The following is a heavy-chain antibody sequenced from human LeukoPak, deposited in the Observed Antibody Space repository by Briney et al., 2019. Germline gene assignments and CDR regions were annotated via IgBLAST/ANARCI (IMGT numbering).Heavy chain of an antibody. V-gene: IGHV3-30*18. CDR1: GFSFSNSA. J-gene: IGHJ4*02. D-gene: IGHD3-10*01. Sequence: GGSLRLSCAASGFSFSNSAMHWVRQAPGKGPEWVALISHDGSEKYYADFVEGRFTISRDDSKNTLYLQMNSLRPEDTSLYYCSKDYYGSGSYYMLPGYWGQGTLVTVSS. CDR3: SKDYYGSGSYYMLPGY. CDR2: ISHDGSEK.